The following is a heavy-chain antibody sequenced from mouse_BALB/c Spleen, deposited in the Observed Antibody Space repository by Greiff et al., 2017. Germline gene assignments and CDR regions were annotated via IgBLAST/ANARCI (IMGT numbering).Heavy chain of an antibody. V-gene: IGHV5-12-1*01. J-gene: IGHJ4*01. D-gene: IGHD6-5*01. Sequence: DVMLVESGGGLVKPGGSLKLSCAASGFAFSSYDMSWVLQTPEKRLEWVAYISSGGGSTYYPDTVKGRFTISRDNAKNTLYLQMSSLKSEDTAMYYCARSPYDYYAMDYWGQGTSVTVSS. CDR1: GFAFSSYD. CDR2: ISSGGGST. CDR3: ARSPYDYYAMDY.